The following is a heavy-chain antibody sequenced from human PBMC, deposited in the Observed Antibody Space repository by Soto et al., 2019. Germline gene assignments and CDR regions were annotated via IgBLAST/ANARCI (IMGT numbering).Heavy chain of an antibody. D-gene: IGHD1-1*01. Sequence: QVQLVESGGGVVQPGKSLRLSCAASGFIFRNFGMHWVRQAPGKGLEWVAVIWYDGNTKYYAESVKGRFTISRDNIKNTLDLQMDSLRVEDTAVYYCVRDWNTWGSNDWGQGTLVTVSS. CDR3: VRDWNTWGSND. CDR1: GFIFRNFG. J-gene: IGHJ4*02. CDR2: IWYDGNTK. V-gene: IGHV3-33*01.